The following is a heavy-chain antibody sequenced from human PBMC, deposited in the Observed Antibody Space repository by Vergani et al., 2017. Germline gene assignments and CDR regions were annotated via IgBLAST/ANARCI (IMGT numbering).Heavy chain of an antibody. Sequence: QLQLQESGPGLVKPSATLSLTCCVSGASIRSSNYYWGWIRQPPGKGLGWIASIYYSGSTYYNPSLKRRVTISVDTSKNQFSLKLSSVTAADTAVYFCARHSTVEWLVKLGWIDPWGQGILVTVSS. D-gene: IGHD6-19*01. CDR3: ARHSTVEWLVKLGWIDP. V-gene: IGHV4-39*01. CDR2: IYYSGST. J-gene: IGHJ5*02. CDR1: GASIRSSNYY.